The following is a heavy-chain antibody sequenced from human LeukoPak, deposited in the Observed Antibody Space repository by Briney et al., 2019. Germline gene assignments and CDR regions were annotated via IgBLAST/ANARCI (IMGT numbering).Heavy chain of an antibody. CDR2: IYYSGST. Sequence: SETLSLTCTVSGCSISSSSYYWGWIRQPPGKGLEWIGSIYYSGSTYYNPSLKSRVTISVDTSKNQFSLKLSSVTAADTAVYYCARHCREGSMIYHYYMDVWGKGTTVTVSS. CDR3: ARHCREGSMIYHYYMDV. V-gene: IGHV4-39*01. D-gene: IGHD3-10*01. J-gene: IGHJ6*03. CDR1: GCSISSSSYY.